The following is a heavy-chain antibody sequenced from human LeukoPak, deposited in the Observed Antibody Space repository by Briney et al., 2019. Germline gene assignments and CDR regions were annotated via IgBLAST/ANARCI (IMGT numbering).Heavy chain of an antibody. D-gene: IGHD3-22*01. CDR2: IYYSGST. Sequence: SETLSLTCTVSGGSISSSSYYWGWIRQPPGQGLEWIGSIYYSGSTYYNPSLKSRVTISVDTSKNQFSLKLSSVTAADTAVYYCARHVKSRSYDSSGYPDYWGQGTLVTVSS. CDR1: GGSISSSSYY. V-gene: IGHV4-39*01. CDR3: ARHVKSRSYDSSGYPDY. J-gene: IGHJ4*02.